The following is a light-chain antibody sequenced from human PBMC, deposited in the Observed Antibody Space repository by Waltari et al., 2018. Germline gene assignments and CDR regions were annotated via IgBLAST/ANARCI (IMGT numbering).Light chain of an antibody. J-gene: IGKJ4*01. Sequence: DIQMTQSPSSLSASVAANVTITCRASPTIDKYLNWYQQKPGKAPRHFIHTTSSLQGGVPSRFSGSGSGSEFALTIASLQPEDSATYYCQQSFSMPPTFGGGTKVEI. CDR2: TTS. CDR3: QQSFSMPPT. V-gene: IGKV1-39*01. CDR1: PTIDKY.